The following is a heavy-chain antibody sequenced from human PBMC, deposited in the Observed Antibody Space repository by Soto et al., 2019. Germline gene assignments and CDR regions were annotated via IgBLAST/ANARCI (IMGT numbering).Heavy chain of an antibody. CDR2: ISYDGRKT. V-gene: IGHV3-30*18. CDR1: GLSFSSYG. D-gene: IGHD6-13*01. J-gene: IGHJ1*01. Sequence: QVQLVESGGGVVQPGRSLRLSCEASGLSFSSYGMHWVRQAPGKGPAWVAVISYDGRKTYYLDSVKGRFTISRDNSRNTLYLQMNGLRVEDSAVYYCAKLDTSGGLPTIAAAVSHWGQGTLVTVS. CDR3: AKLDTSGGLPTIAAAVSH.